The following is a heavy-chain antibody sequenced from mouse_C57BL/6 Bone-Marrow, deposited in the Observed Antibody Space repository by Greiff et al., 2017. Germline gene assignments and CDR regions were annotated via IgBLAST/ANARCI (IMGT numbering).Heavy chain of an antibody. V-gene: IGHV1-64*01. Sequence: QVQLQQPGAELVKPGASVKLSCKASGYTFTSYWMHWVKQRPGQGLEWIGMIHPNSGSTNYNEKFKSKATLTVDKSSSTAYMQLSSLTSEDSAVYYCARWTTVVPYYFDYWGQGTTLTVSS. D-gene: IGHD1-1*01. J-gene: IGHJ2*01. CDR1: GYTFTSYW. CDR3: ARWTTVVPYYFDY. CDR2: IHPNSGST.